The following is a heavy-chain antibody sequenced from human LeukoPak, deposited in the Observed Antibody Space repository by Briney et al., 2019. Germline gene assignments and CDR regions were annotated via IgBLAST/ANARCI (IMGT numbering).Heavy chain of an antibody. CDR1: GGSISSSNW. J-gene: IGHJ4*02. CDR3: ARYKSITIFGVVIAYFDY. Sequence: PSETLSLTCAVSGGSISSSNWWSWVRQPPGKGLEWIGEIYHSGSTNYNPSLKSRVTTSVDTSKNQFSLKLSSVTAADTAVYYCARYKSITIFGVVIAYFDYWGQGTLVTVSS. D-gene: IGHD3-3*01. CDR2: IYHSGST. V-gene: IGHV4-4*02.